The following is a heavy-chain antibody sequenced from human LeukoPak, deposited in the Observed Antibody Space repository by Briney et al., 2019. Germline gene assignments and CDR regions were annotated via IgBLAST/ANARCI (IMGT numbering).Heavy chain of an antibody. D-gene: IGHD2-2*01. J-gene: IGHJ3*02. CDR1: GGSIWTSDYY. Sequence: SETLSLTCTVSGGSIWTSDYYWGCIRQFPGKGLEWIGTISDGGSTYYNPSHESRVIISVDTSKNQFSLKLSSVTAADTAVYYCVRHCCSTPSKRTFDIWGQGTLVTVSS. CDR2: ISDGGST. CDR3: VRHCCSTPSKRTFDI. V-gene: IGHV4-39*01.